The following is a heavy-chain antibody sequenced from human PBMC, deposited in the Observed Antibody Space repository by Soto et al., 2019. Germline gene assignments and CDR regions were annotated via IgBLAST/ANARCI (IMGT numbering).Heavy chain of an antibody. CDR3: ARGSPVRNLDD. CDR2: IYYSGGT. V-gene: IGHV4-61*01. CDR1: GGSVSSGSYY. D-gene: IGHD1-1*01. J-gene: IGHJ4*02. Sequence: PSETLSLTCTVSGGSVSSGSYYWSWIRQPPGKGLEWIGYIYYSGGTNYNPSLKSRVTISVDTSKNQFSLKLSSVTAADTAVYFCARGSPVRNLDDWGQGTLVTVSS.